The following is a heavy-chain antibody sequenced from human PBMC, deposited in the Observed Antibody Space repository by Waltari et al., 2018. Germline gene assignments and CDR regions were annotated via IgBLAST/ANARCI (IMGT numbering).Heavy chain of an antibody. Sequence: QVTLRESGPALVKPTQTLTLTCTFSGFSLSNRGMCVSWIRQPPGKALEWLARIDWDDDTYYRTSLKTRLTISKDTSKNQVVLSMTNVDPVDTATYYCARMVGYCSGGRCFSPYYFDFWGQGTLVTVSS. V-gene: IGHV2-70*15. D-gene: IGHD2-15*01. CDR2: IDWDDDT. CDR1: GFSLSNRGMC. J-gene: IGHJ4*02. CDR3: ARMVGYCSGGRCFSPYYFDF.